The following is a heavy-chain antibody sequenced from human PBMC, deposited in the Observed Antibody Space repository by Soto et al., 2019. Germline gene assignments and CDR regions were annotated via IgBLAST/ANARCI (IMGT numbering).Heavy chain of an antibody. CDR3: ARSYGDPGRRWFDP. J-gene: IGHJ5*02. D-gene: IGHD4-17*01. CDR1: GGSISSSSYY. CDR2: IYYSGST. V-gene: IGHV4-39*01. Sequence: SETLSLTCTVSGGSISSSSYYWGWIRQPPGKGLEWIGSIYYSGSTYYNPSLKSRVTISVDTSKNQFSLKLSSVTAADTAVYYCARSYGDPGRRWFDPWGQGTLVTVSS.